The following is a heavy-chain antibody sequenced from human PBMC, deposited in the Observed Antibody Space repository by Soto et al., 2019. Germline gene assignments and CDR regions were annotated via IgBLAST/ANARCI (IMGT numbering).Heavy chain of an antibody. CDR2: INPNSGGI. CDR3: ARDQTGYGGQGLDAFDI. Sequence: GASVKVSCKASGYIFTDYYMHWVRQAPGQELGWMGRINPNSGGINYAQKLQGRVTMTTDTSTSTAYMELRSLRSDDTAVYYCARDQTGYGGQGLDAFDIWGQGTMVTVSS. CDR1: GYIFTDYY. V-gene: IGHV1-2*06. D-gene: IGHD4-17*01. J-gene: IGHJ3*02.